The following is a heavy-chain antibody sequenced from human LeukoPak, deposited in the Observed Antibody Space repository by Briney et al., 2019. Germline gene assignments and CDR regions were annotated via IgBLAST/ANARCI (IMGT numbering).Heavy chain of an antibody. CDR1: GLTVSSNY. CDR3: ARAIQSHLLKGYFDY. D-gene: IGHD2-2*01. CDR2: IYSDGTP. J-gene: IGHJ4*02. V-gene: IGHV3-53*01. Sequence: GGSLRLSCAPFGLTVSSNYMSWVRQAPGKGLEWVSTIYSDGTPYYADSLKGRFTISRDNSENTLYLRMNSLRAEDTAIYYCARAIQSHLLKGYFDYWGQGALVTVSS.